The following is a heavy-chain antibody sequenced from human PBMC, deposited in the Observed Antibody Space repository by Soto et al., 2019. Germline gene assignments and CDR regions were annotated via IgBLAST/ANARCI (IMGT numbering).Heavy chain of an antibody. J-gene: IGHJ4*02. D-gene: IGHD2-2*01. CDR1: GGSIGSGGDYY. CDR3: ARELPAARGRSLDF. CDR2: INHRGST. V-gene: IGHV4-31*03. Sequence: QVQLQESGPGLVKPSQTLSLTCTVSGGSIGSGGDYYWTWIRQHPGKGLEWFGYINHRGSTYQSPSLNSRVTMSVDPSKNQFTLNLSSVTAADTAVYYCARELPAARGRSLDFWGQGILVTVSS.